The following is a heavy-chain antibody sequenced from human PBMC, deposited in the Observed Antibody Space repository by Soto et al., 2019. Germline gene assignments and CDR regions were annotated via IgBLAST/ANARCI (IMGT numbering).Heavy chain of an antibody. CDR2: IIPIFGTA. D-gene: IGHD2-15*01. J-gene: IGHJ5*02. CDR1: GGTFSSYA. CDR3: ARGRNPYCSGGSCRGDWFDP. V-gene: IGHV1-69*13. Sequence: SVKVSCKASGGTFSSYAISWVRQAPGQGLEWMGGIIPIFGTANYAQKFQGRVTITADESTSTAYMELSSLRSEDMAVYYCARGRNPYCSGGSCRGDWFDPWGQGTLVTVSS.